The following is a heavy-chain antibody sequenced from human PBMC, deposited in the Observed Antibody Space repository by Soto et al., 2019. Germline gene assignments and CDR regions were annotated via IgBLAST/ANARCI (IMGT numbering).Heavy chain of an antibody. CDR1: GFTLSDYF. CDR3: ARSQLAAYSFDI. D-gene: IGHD2-21*01. Sequence: QVQLVESGGGMVRPGGSLRLSCAASGFTLSDYFMAGFRQSPRQGLEWVSSSSSSGGYITYADSVRGRFTISRDNAKSSSYLRINSLRAEDRAVYYCARSQLAAYSFDIWGQGAMVTVSS. CDR2: SSSSGGYI. V-gene: IGHV3-11*06. J-gene: IGHJ3*02.